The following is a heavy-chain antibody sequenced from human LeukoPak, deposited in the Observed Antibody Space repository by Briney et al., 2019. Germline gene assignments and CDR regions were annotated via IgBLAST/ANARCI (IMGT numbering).Heavy chain of an antibody. CDR3: ARGQWELAHDY. D-gene: IGHD1-26*01. V-gene: IGHV4-39*01. CDR2: IYYSGST. CDR1: GGSISSSSYY. J-gene: IGHJ4*02. Sequence: PSETLSLTCTVSGGSISSSSYYWGWIRQPPGKGLEWIGSIYYSGSTYHNPSLKSRVTISVDTSKNQFSLKLSSVIAADTAVYYCARGQWELAHDYWGQGTLVTVSS.